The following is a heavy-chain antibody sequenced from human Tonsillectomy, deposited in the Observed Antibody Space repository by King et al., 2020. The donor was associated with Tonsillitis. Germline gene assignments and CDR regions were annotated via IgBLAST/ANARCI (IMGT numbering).Heavy chain of an antibody. CDR3: ARDSRGWYRGFDY. Sequence: QVQLVESGGGLVKPGGSLRLSCAASGFTFSDYYMSWIRPAPGKGLEWISSIRRRSSTLYYADSVKGRFTTSRDNAKTSLYLQMNSLRAEDTAVYYCARDSRGWYRGFDYWGQGTLVTVSS. J-gene: IGHJ4*02. CDR2: IRRRSSTL. D-gene: IGHD6-19*01. CDR1: GFTFSDYY. V-gene: IGHV3-11*01.